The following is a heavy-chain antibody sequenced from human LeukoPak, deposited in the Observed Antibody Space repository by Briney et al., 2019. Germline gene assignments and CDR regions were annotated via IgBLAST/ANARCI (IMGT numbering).Heavy chain of an antibody. CDR3: ARVGLDDYGDYVFDY. Sequence: SGTLSLTCAVSGGSISSSNWWSWVRQPPGKGLEWIGEIYHSGSTNYNPSLKSRVTISVDKSKNQFSLKLSSVTAADTAVYYCARVGLDDYGDYVFDYWGQGTLVTVSS. CDR1: GGSISSSNW. J-gene: IGHJ4*02. CDR2: IYHSGST. V-gene: IGHV4-4*02. D-gene: IGHD4-17*01.